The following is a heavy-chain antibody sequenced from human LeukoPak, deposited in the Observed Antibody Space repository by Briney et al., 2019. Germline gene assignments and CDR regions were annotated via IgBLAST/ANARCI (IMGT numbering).Heavy chain of an antibody. J-gene: IGHJ4*02. V-gene: IGHV3-33*06. CDR1: GFTFSSYG. Sequence: GGSLRLSCAASGFTFSSYGMHWVRQAPGKGLEWVAVIWYDGSNKYCADSVKGRFTISRDNSKSTLYLQMNSLRAEDTAVYYCAKDPFNGDYVPYDYWGQGTLVTVSS. CDR2: IWYDGSNK. CDR3: AKDPFNGDYVPYDY. D-gene: IGHD4-17*01.